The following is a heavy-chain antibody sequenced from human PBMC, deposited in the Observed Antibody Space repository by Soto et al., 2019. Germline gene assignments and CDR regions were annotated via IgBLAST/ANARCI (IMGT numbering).Heavy chain of an antibody. CDR3: AKDRVRGRFGESSFDV. CDR2: ISWTTYII. J-gene: IGHJ3*01. D-gene: IGHD3-10*01. CDR1: GFTFDDYA. Sequence: EAQLVESGGGLVQPGRSLRLSCAASGFTFDDYAMHWVRQAPGKGLEWVSGISWTTYIIDYVDSVKGRFTISGDNAKSSLYLQMDRLRTEDTALYYCAKDRVRGRFGESSFDVWGQGTMVTVS. V-gene: IGHV3-9*01.